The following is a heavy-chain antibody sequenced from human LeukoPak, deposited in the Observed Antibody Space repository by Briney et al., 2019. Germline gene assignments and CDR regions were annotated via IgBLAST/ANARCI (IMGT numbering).Heavy chain of an antibody. D-gene: IGHD4-17*01. Sequence: PGGSLRLSCAASGFTFDDYAMHWVRQAPGKGLEWVSGISWNSGSIGYADSVKGRFTISRDNAKNSLYLQMNSLRAEDTALYYCAKGRDYGDYMGYWGQGTLVTVSS. CDR1: GFTFDDYA. CDR2: ISWNSGSI. V-gene: IGHV3-9*01. CDR3: AKGRDYGDYMGY. J-gene: IGHJ4*02.